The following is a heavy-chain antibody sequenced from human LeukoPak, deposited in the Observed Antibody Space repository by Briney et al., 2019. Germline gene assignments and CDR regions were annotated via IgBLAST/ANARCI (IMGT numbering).Heavy chain of an antibody. Sequence: ASVKVSCKASGYTFTSYYMHWVRQAPGQGLEWMGIINPSGGSTSYAQKFQGRVTMTRDMSTSTVYMELSSLRSEDAAVYYCARDGTRQQPFFYYYYYYMDVWGKGTTVTVS. V-gene: IGHV1-46*01. CDR2: INPSGGST. J-gene: IGHJ6*03. CDR1: GYTFTSYY. CDR3: ARDGTRQQPFFYYYYYYMDV. D-gene: IGHD2/OR15-2a*01.